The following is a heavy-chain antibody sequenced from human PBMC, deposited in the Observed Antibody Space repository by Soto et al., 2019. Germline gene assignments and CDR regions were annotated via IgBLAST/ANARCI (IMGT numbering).Heavy chain of an antibody. J-gene: IGHJ6*02. CDR1: GGSISSGGYS. V-gene: IGHV4-30-2*03. D-gene: IGHD3-10*01. Sequence: PSETLSLTCGVSGGSISSGGYSWSWIRQPPGKGLEWIGSIYYSGSTYYNPSLKSRVTISVDTSKNQFSLKLSSVTAADTAVYYCAISTAGHYYGSGLAADYGMAVWGQGTTVTVSS. CDR2: IYYSGST. CDR3: AISTAGHYYGSGLAADYGMAV.